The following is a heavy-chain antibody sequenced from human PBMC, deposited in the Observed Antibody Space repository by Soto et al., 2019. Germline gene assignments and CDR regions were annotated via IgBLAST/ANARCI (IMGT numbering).Heavy chain of an antibody. CDR1: GGSISSGGYY. V-gene: IGHV4-61*05. D-gene: IGHD1-1*01. CDR3: ARHVHSSGNEAFDY. J-gene: IGHJ4*02. Sequence: PSETLSLTCTVSGGSISSGGYYWSWIRQPPGKGLEWIGFIHYTGRTSYNPSLKSRITVSLDKSKNQFSLSLSSATAADTAVYYCARHVHSSGNEAFDYWGQGTLVTVSS. CDR2: IHYTGRT.